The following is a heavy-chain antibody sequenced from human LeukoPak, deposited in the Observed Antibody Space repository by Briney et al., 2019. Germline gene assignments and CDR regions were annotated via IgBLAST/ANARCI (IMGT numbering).Heavy chain of an antibody. J-gene: IGHJ4*02. V-gene: IGHV3-23*01. CDR1: GFTFSSYA. Sequence: GGSLRLSCAASGFTFSSYAMSWVRQAPGKGLEWVSAISGSGGSTYYADSVKGRFTISRDNSKNTLYLQMSSLRAEDTAVYYCAKDSSNYDSGGYEDYWGQGTLVTVSS. D-gene: IGHD3-22*01. CDR2: ISGSGGST. CDR3: AKDSSNYDSGGYEDY.